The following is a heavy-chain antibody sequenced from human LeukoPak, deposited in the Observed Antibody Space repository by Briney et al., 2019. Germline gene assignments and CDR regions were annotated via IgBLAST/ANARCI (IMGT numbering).Heavy chain of an antibody. Sequence: GGSLRLSCAASGFTFSSYGMHWVCQAPGKGLEWVAFIRYDGSNKYYADSVKGRFTISRDNSKNTLYLQMNSLRAEDTAVYYCANLGYCSGGSCYLPYWGQGTLVTVSS. J-gene: IGHJ4*02. CDR2: IRYDGSNK. CDR1: GFTFSSYG. V-gene: IGHV3-30*02. CDR3: ANLGYCSGGSCYLPY. D-gene: IGHD2-15*01.